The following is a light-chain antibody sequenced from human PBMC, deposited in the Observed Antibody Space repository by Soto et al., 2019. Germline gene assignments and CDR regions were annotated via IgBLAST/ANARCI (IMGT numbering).Light chain of an antibody. CDR1: SSDVGGYNY. CDR2: DVS. CDR3: SSYTSSSLGV. V-gene: IGLV2-14*01. Sequence: QSVLPQPASVPGSPGESITISCTGTSSDVGGYNYVSWYQQHPGKAPKLMIYDVSNRPSGVSNRFSGSKSGNTASLTISGLQAEDEADYYCSSYTSSSLGVFGTGTKVTVL. J-gene: IGLJ1*01.